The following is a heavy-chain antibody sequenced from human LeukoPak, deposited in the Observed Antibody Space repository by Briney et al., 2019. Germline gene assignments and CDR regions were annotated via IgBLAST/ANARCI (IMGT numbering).Heavy chain of an antibody. V-gene: IGHV3-74*01. D-gene: IGHD5-18*01. CDR2: IKGDGRST. Sequence: GGSLRLSCAASGFTFSTFWMHWVRQAPGKGLVWVSLIKGDGRSTNYADSVKGRFTISRDNAKNAVYLQMNSLRAEDTAVYYCATGHSYGYEYWDQGTLVTVSS. J-gene: IGHJ4*02. CDR3: ATGHSYGYEY. CDR1: GFTFSTFW.